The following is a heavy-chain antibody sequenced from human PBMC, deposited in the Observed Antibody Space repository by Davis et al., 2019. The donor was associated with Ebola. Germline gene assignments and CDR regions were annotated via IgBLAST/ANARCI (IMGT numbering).Heavy chain of an antibody. CDR3: ARERYGALWFDP. CDR2: IKQDGSEK. Sequence: GGSLRLSCAASGFTFSSYAMSWVRQAPGKGLEWVANIKQDGSEKYYVDSVKGRFTISRDNAKNSLYLQMNSLRAEVTAVYYCARERYGALWFDPWGQGTLVTVSS. D-gene: IGHD4-17*01. CDR1: GFTFSSYA. J-gene: IGHJ5*02. V-gene: IGHV3-7*01.